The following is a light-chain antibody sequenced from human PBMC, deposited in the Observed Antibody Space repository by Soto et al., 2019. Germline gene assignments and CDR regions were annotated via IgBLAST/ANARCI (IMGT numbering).Light chain of an antibody. V-gene: IGKV3-20*01. CDR1: QSVSSSY. CDR3: QQYGSSPRT. Sequence: EIVLTPSPGTLSLSPGERATLYCLASQSVSSSYLAWYQQKPGQAPRLLIYGASSRATGIPDRFSGSGSGTDFTLTISRLEPEDFAVYYCQQYGSSPRTFGQGTKVEIK. J-gene: IGKJ1*01. CDR2: GAS.